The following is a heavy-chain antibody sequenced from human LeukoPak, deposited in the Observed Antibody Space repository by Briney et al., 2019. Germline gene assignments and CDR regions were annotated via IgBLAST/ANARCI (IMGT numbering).Heavy chain of an antibody. CDR2: ISGSGGST. D-gene: IGHD3-3*01. V-gene: IGHV3-23*01. CDR3: ANSITIFGVVIGGRLFDY. Sequence: GGSLRLSCAASGFTFSSYAMSWVRQAPGKGLEWVSAISGSGGSTYYADSVKGRFTIYRDNSKNTLYLQMNSLRAEDTAVYYCANSITIFGVVIGGRLFDYWGQGTLVTVSS. CDR1: GFTFSSYA. J-gene: IGHJ4*02.